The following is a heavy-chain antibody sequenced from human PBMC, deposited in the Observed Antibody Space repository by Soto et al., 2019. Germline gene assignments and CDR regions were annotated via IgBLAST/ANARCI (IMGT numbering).Heavy chain of an antibody. V-gene: IGHV3-11*01. CDR3: ARDKGVLHWNYYEVGDWFDP. CDR2: ISSSGSTI. CDR1: GFTFSDYY. J-gene: IGHJ5*02. D-gene: IGHD1-7*01. Sequence: GGSLRLSCAASGFTFSDYYMSWIRQAPGKGLEWVSYISSSGSTIYYADSVKGRFTISRDNAKNSLYLQMNSLRAEDTAVYYCARDKGVLHWNYYEVGDWFDPWGQGTLVTVSS.